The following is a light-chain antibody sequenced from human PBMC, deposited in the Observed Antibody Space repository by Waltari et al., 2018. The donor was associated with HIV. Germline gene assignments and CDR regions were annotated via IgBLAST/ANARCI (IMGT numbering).Light chain of an antibody. CDR3: QVWDTISDHRV. CDR1: NIGSKT. J-gene: IGLJ2*01. CDR2: DDR. Sequence: SSVLTQPPSVSVAPGQTARLTCGGDNIGSKTVHWYQQKPGQAPLVVVYDDRDRPSGIPERFSGSNSGNTATLTINRVEAGDEADYYCQVWDTISDHRVFGGGTKLIVL. V-gene: IGLV3-21*02.